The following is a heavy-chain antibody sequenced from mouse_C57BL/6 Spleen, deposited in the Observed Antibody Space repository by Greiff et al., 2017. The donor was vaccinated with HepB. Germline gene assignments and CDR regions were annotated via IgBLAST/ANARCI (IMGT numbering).Heavy chain of an antibody. CDR1: GYTFTSYW. CDR2: IHPNSGST. Sequence: QDQLQQPGAELVKPGASVKLSCKASGYTFTSYWMHWVKQRPGQGLEWIGMIHPNSGSTNYNEKFKSKATLTVDKSSSTAYMQLSSLTSEDSAVYYCARYPPYYYAMDYWGQGTSVTVSS. CDR3: ARYPPYYYAMDY. J-gene: IGHJ4*01. V-gene: IGHV1-64*01.